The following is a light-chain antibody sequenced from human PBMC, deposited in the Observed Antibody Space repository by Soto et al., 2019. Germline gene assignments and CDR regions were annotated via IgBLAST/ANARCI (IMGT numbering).Light chain of an antibody. CDR1: SSDVGGYNS. CDR2: DVS. J-gene: IGLJ1*01. CDR3: SSYTSSSTYV. V-gene: IGLV2-14*01. Sequence: LTRPAPLSGAARGALTITITGTSSDVGGYNSVSWCQQHPGKAPKLMIYDVSNRPSGVSNRFSGSKSGNTASLTISGLQAEDEADYYCSSYTSSSTYVFATGTKVTVL.